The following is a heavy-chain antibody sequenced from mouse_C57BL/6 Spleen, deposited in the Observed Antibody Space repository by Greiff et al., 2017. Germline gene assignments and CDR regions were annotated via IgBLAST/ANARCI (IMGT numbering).Heavy chain of an antibody. J-gene: IGHJ3*01. CDR3: AREDWDRAY. V-gene: IGHV3-6*01. D-gene: IGHD4-1*01. CDR2: ISYDGSN. CDR1: GYSITSGYY. Sequence: EVQLVESGPGLVKPSQSLSLTCSVTGYSITSGYYWNWIRQFPGNKLEWMGYISYDGSNNYNPSLKNRISITRDTSKNQFFLKLNSVTTEDTATYYCAREDWDRAYWGQGTLVTVSA.